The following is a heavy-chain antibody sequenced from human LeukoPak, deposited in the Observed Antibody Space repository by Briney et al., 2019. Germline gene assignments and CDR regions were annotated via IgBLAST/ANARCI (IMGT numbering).Heavy chain of an antibody. D-gene: IGHD3-3*01. CDR3: AKDHPWGFLEWLLSIDY. V-gene: IGHV3-30*02. J-gene: IGHJ4*02. CDR2: IRYDGSNK. CDR1: GFTFSSYG. Sequence: PGGSLRLSCAASGFTFSSYGMHWVRQAPGKGLEWVAFIRYDGSNKYYVDSVKGRFTISRDNSKNTLYLQMNSLRAEDTAVYYCAKDHPWGFLEWLLSIDYWGQGTLVTVSS.